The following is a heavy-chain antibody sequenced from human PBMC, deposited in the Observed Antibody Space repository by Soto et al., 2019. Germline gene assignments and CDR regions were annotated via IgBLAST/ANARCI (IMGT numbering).Heavy chain of an antibody. CDR2: IIPIFGTA. J-gene: IGHJ4*02. CDR3: ARDGGRHSGGIDY. Sequence: QVQLVQSGAEVKKTGSSVKVSCKASGGTISSYSINWVRQAPGQGLEWMGEIIPIFGTANYAQKCQGRVTITADESTSTAYMELSSLRSEDTAVYYCARDGGRHSGGIDYWGQGTLVTVSS. CDR1: GGTISSYS. V-gene: IGHV1-69*01. D-gene: IGHD2-15*01.